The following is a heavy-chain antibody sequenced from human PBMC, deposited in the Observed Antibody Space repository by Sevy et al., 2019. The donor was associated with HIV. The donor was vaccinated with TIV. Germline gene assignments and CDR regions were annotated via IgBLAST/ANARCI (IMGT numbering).Heavy chain of an antibody. CDR2: VNQDGSGK. V-gene: IGHV3-7*01. CDR1: GFSFSSYW. J-gene: IGHJ4*02. Sequence: GSLRLSCAASGFSFSSYWMTWFRQAPGKELEWVANVNQDGSGKYYVDSVKGRFTISRDNARNSLSLQMNSLRAEDTAVYYCARSVDYWGQGTLVTVSS. CDR3: ARSVDY.